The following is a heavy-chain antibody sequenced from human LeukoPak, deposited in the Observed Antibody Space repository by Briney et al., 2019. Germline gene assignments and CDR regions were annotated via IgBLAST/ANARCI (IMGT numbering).Heavy chain of an antibody. CDR3: AKDRATVTRDEVLYYYYYYMDV. D-gene: IGHD4-17*01. Sequence: GGSLRLSCAASGFTFSSYAMSWVRQAPGKGLEWVSAISGSGGSTYYADSVKGRFTISRDNSKNTLYLQMNSLRAEDTAVYYCAKDRATVTRDEVLYYYYYYMDVWGKGTTVTISS. CDR1: GFTFSSYA. J-gene: IGHJ6*03. CDR2: ISGSGGST. V-gene: IGHV3-23*01.